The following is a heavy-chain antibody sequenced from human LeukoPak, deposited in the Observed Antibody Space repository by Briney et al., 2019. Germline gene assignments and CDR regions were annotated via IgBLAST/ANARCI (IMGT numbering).Heavy chain of an antibody. J-gene: IGHJ4*02. CDR2: ICYSGST. D-gene: IGHD5-12*01. CDR3: ASESGYGFDY. Sequence: SETLSLTCTVSGGSIRSDFWSWTRQPPGKGLEWIGYICYSGSTNYNPSLKSRVTISVDTSKNQFSLKLSSVTAADTAVYYCASESGYGFDYWGQGTLVTVSS. V-gene: IGHV4-59*08. CDR1: GGSIRSDF.